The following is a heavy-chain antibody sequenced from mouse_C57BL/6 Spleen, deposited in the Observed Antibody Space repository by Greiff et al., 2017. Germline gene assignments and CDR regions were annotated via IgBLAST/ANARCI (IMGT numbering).Heavy chain of an antibody. CDR2: INYDGSST. J-gene: IGHJ4*01. D-gene: IGHD3-3*01. Sequence: EVKLVESEGGLVQPGSSMKLSCTASGFTFSDYYMAWVRQVPEKGLEWVANINYDGSSTYYLDSLKSRFIISRDNAKNILYLQMSSLKSEDTATYYCARVGGTGAMDYWGQGTSVTVSS. CDR3: ARVGGTGAMDY. V-gene: IGHV5-16*01. CDR1: GFTFSDYY.